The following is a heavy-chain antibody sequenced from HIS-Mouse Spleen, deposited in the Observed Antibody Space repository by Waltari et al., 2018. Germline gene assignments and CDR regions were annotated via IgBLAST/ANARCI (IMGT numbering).Heavy chain of an antibody. Sequence: QLQLQESGPGLVKPSETLSLTCTVPGGSLSSSSYYWGWPRQPPGKGLEWIGSIDYSGSTYYNPSLKSRVTISVDTSKNQFSLKLSSVTAADTAVYYCASSNSKHWYFDLWGRGTLVTVSS. CDR3: ASSNSKHWYFDL. CDR2: IDYSGST. J-gene: IGHJ2*01. V-gene: IGHV4-39*07. D-gene: IGHD4-4*01. CDR1: GGSLSSSSYY.